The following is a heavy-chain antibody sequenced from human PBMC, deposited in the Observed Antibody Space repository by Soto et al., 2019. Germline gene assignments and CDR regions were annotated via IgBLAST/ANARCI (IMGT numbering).Heavy chain of an antibody. CDR2: ISYDGSNK. Sequence: PGGSLRLSCAASGFTFSSYAMHWVRQAPGKGLEWVAVISYDGSNKYYADSVKGRFTISRDNSKNTLYLQMNSLRAEDTAVYYCARDRCSSTSCLYYYGMDVWGQGTTVTVSS. CDR3: ARDRCSSTSCLYYYGMDV. D-gene: IGHD2-2*01. J-gene: IGHJ6*02. CDR1: GFTFSSYA. V-gene: IGHV3-30-3*01.